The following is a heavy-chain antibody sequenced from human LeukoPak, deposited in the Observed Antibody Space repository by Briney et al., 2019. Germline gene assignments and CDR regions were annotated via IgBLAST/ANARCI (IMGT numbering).Heavy chain of an antibody. CDR1: GGSVTDYY. CDR2: IYYTGT. V-gene: IGHV4-59*02. D-gene: IGHD5-18*01. Sequence: SETLSLTCTVSGGSVTDYYWSWIRQSPGKGLEWIGYIYYTGTSYNPSLKSRVTMSVDTSKNQFSLKLSSVTAADTAVYYCARGRKYTSGYRVTELGSGYSDYWGQGTLVTVSS. J-gene: IGHJ4*02. CDR3: ARGRKYTSGYRVTELGSGYSDY.